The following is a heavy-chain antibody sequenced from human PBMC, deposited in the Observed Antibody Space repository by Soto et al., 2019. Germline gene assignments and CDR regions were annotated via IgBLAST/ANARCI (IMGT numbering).Heavy chain of an antibody. V-gene: IGHV5-51*01. CDR3: ARLGLSSGWYKLA. D-gene: IGHD6-19*01. CDR1: GYSFTSHW. CDR2: IYPGDSDT. Sequence: GQSLKLPCKGSGYSFTSHWIGWVRQMPGKGLEWMGIIYPGDSDTRYSPSFQGQVTISADKSISTAYLQWSSLKASDTAMYYCARLGLSSGWYKLAWGQGTLVTVSS. J-gene: IGHJ5*02.